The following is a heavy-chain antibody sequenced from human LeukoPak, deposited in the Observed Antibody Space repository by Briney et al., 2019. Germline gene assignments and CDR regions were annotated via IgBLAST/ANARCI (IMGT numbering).Heavy chain of an antibody. Sequence: SQTLSLTCTVSGGSISSGDYYWSWIRQPPGKGLEWIGYIYYSGSTYYNPSLKSRVTISVDTSKNQFSLKLSSVTAADTAVYYCARESSYYDSSGYTCWGQGTLVTVSS. CDR3: ARESSYYDSSGYTC. V-gene: IGHV4-30-4*01. J-gene: IGHJ4*02. CDR2: IYYSGST. CDR1: GGSISSGDYY. D-gene: IGHD3-22*01.